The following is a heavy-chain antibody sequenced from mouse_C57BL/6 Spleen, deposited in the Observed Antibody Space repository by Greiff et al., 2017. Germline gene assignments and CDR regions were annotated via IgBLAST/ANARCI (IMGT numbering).Heavy chain of an antibody. CDR3: ARKGGDYAYWYFDV. D-gene: IGHD2-4*01. Sequence: QVQLQQPGTELVKPGASVKLSCKASGYTFTSYWMHWVKQRPGQGLEWIGNINPSNGGTNHNEKFKSKATLTVDKSSSTAYMQLSSLTSEDSAVYYCARKGGDYAYWYFDVWGTGTTVTVSS. CDR1: GYTFTSYW. J-gene: IGHJ1*03. CDR2: INPSNGGT. V-gene: IGHV1-53*01.